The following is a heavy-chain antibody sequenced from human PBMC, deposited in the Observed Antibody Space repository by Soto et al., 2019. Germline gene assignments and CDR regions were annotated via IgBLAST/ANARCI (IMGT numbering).Heavy chain of an antibody. Sequence: SETLSLTCTFSGVSLSNNYWSWIRQPPGKALEWIGYIYYTGSIKYNPSLERRRTLSLETTKNQFFIKQITVTAADTTAYYYGGQIEYYDSVWGGSGRIIACWGQGTMVTVSS. J-gene: IGHJ4*02. CDR1: GVSLSNNY. CDR3: GGQIEYYDSVWGGSGRIIAC. CDR2: IYYTGSI. D-gene: IGHD3-16*01. V-gene: IGHV4-59*08.